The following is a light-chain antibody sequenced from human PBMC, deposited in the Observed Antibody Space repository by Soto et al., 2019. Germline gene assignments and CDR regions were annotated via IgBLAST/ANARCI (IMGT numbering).Light chain of an antibody. CDR1: QSASSN. V-gene: IGKV3-15*01. J-gene: IGKJ4*01. CDR2: AAS. Sequence: LMMTQSPATLSVSPGETATLSCRASQSASSNLAWYQQKPGQAPWLLIYAASTRATGIPARFSGSGSGTEFPRTHGSLQSEDFAVDYCQQYNKWPLTFGGGTKVESK. CDR3: QQYNKWPLT.